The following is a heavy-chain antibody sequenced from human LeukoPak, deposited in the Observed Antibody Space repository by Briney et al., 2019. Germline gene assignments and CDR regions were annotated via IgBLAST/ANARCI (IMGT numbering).Heavy chain of an antibody. V-gene: IGHV3-7*01. CDR1: GFTFSSSW. CDR3: ARDGQWFGELSAFDY. D-gene: IGHD3-10*01. CDR2: IKQDGSEK. J-gene: IGHJ4*02. Sequence: PGGSLRLSCAASGFTFSSSWMTWVRQAPGKGLEWVANIKQDGSEKNYVDSVKGRFTISRDNAKNSLYLQMNSLRAEDTAVYYCARDGQWFGELSAFDYWGQGTLVTVSS.